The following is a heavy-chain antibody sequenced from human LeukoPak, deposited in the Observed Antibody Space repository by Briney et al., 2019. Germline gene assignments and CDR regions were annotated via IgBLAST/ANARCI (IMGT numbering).Heavy chain of an antibody. CDR2: ISSSGSTI. V-gene: IGHV3-48*03. CDR1: GFTFSSYE. Sequence: GGSLRLSCAASGFTFSSYEMNWVRQAPGKGLEWVSYISSSGSTIYYADSVKGRFTISRDNAKNSLYLQMNSLRAEDTAVYYCAREGGIVGAPGGVDYWGQGTLVTVSS. J-gene: IGHJ4*02. D-gene: IGHD1-26*01. CDR3: AREGGIVGAPGGVDY.